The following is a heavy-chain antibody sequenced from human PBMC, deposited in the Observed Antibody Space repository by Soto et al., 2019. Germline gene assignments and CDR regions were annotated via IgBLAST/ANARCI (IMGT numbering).Heavy chain of an antibody. CDR1: GDSVSSNSAA. CDR3: ARTGPQGGADFDY. Sequence: SQTLSLTCAISGDSVSSNSAAWNWIRQSPSRGLEWLGRTYYRSKWSSNYAVSVKSRITINPDTSKNQFSLQLNSVTPEDTSVYYCARTGPQGGADFDYWGQGTLVTVSS. J-gene: IGHJ4*02. V-gene: IGHV6-1*01. CDR2: TYYRSKWSS. D-gene: IGHD1-1*01.